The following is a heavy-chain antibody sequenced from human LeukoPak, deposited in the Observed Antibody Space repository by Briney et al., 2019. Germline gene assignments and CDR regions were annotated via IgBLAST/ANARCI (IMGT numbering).Heavy chain of an antibody. Sequence: GGSLRLSCAASGFTFSSYSMNWIRQAPGKGLGWVSSISSSTSYIYYADSVKGRFTISKDNAKNSLYLQMNSLRAEDTAVYYCARAGGSTVSHSDYWGQGTLVTVSS. CDR1: GFTFSSYS. D-gene: IGHD4-17*01. CDR2: ISSSTSYI. CDR3: ARAGGSTVSHSDY. V-gene: IGHV3-21*01. J-gene: IGHJ4*02.